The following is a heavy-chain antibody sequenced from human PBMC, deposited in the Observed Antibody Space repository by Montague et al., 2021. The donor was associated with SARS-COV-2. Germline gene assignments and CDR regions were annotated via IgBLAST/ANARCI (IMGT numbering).Heavy chain of an antibody. CDR3: ASSYYYGSGTYVYNYYMDS. J-gene: IGHJ6*03. CDR1: GGSVSSSPYY. Sequence: SETLSLTCTVPGGSVSSSPYYWGWIRQPPGRGLEWVGSISHSGRTYFSPSLKSRLTISVDSSENQFSLRLSSVTAADTAVYYCASSYYYGSGTYVYNYYMDSWGKGTTVTVSS. V-gene: IGHV4-39*01. CDR2: ISHSGRT. D-gene: IGHD3-10*01.